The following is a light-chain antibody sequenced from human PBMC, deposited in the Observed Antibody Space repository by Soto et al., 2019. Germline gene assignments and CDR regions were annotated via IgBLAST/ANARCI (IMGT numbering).Light chain of an antibody. J-gene: IGKJ5*01. CDR1: QSISNW. CDR2: DAS. CDR3: QHYDSYSPIT. Sequence: DIQLTQSPSTLSASLGDRVTITCRASQSISNWLAWYQQTPGKAPKLLIYDASSLESGVPLGFSGSGSGTEFTLTISSLQPDDFATYYCQHYDSYSPITFGQGTRLEIK. V-gene: IGKV1-5*01.